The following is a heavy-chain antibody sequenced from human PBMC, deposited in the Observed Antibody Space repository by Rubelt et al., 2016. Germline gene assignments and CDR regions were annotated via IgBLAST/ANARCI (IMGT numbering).Heavy chain of an antibody. CDR3: ARHGRAAARYYV. D-gene: IGHD6-13*01. V-gene: IGHV4-34*01. CDR2: IYYSGST. CDR1: GGSFSGYY. Sequence: QVQLQQWGAGLLKPSETLSLTCAVYGGSFSGYYWSWIRQPPGKGLEWIGNIYYSGSTKYNPSLKSRVTISVDTSNDQFSLKLSAGTAADTAVYYCARHGRAAARYYVWGQGTTVTVSS. J-gene: IGHJ6*02.